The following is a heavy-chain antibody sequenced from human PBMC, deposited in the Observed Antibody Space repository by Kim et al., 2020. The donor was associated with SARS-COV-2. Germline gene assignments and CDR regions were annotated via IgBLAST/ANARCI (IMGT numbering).Heavy chain of an antibody. Sequence: SETLSLTCTVSGGSISSYYWSWIRQPPGKGLEWIGYIYYSGSTNYNPSLKSRVTISVDTSKNQFSLKLSSVTAADTAVYYCARDKPHYDILTGWVPSYYFDYWGQGTLVAVSS. D-gene: IGHD3-9*01. CDR2: IYYSGST. CDR3: ARDKPHYDILTGWVPSYYFDY. CDR1: GGSISSYY. J-gene: IGHJ4*02. V-gene: IGHV4-59*01.